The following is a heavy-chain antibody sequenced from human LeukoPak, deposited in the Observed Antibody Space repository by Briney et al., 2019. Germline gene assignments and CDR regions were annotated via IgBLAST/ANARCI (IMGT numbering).Heavy chain of an antibody. CDR2: ISWNSGSI. V-gene: IGHV3-9*01. Sequence: GGSLRLSCAASGFTFDDYAMHWVRQAPGKGLEWVSGISWNSGSIGYADSVKGRFTISRDNAKNSLYLQMNSLRAEDTALYYCAKGPGAYYYYYGMDVWGQGTTVTASS. CDR3: AKGPGAYYYYYGMDV. J-gene: IGHJ6*02. CDR1: GFTFDDYA.